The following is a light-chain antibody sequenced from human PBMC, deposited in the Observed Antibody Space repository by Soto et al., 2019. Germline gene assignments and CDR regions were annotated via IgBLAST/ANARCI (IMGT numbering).Light chain of an antibody. CDR3: QQHNGYSERM. V-gene: IGKV1-5*01. Sequence: DIQMTQSPSTLSASAGDRVTITCRASQSISTWLAWYQQKPGKAPKLLIYGASSLASGVPSRFSGSGSGTEFTLTISSLQPDDFATYYCQQHNGYSERMFXQGTKVDI. CDR1: QSISTW. CDR2: GAS. J-gene: IGKJ1*01.